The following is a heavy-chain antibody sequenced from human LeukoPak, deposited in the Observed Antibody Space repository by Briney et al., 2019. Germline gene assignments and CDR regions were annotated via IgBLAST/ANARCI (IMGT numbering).Heavy chain of an antibody. CDR3: ARVDWDYGGNSESYY. V-gene: IGHV1-18*01. Sequence: ASVKVSCKASGYTFTSYGISWVRQAPGQGLEWMGWISAYNGNTNYAQKLQGRVTMTTDTSTSTAYMELRSLRSDDTAVYYCARVDWDYGGNSESYYWGQETLVTVSS. CDR1: GYTFTSYG. CDR2: ISAYNGNT. D-gene: IGHD4-17*01. J-gene: IGHJ4*02.